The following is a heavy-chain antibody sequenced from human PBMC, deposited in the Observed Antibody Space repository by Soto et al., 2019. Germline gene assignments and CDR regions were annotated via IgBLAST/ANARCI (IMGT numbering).Heavy chain of an antibody. CDR3: ATLPYCSSTSCP. D-gene: IGHD2-2*01. Sequence: ASVKVSCKVSGYTLTELSMHWVRQAPGKGLEWMGGFDPEDGETIYAQKFQGRVTMTGDTSTDTAYMELSSLRSEDTAVYYCATLPYCSSTSCPWGQGTQVTVSS. J-gene: IGHJ5*02. V-gene: IGHV1-24*01. CDR1: GYTLTELS. CDR2: FDPEDGET.